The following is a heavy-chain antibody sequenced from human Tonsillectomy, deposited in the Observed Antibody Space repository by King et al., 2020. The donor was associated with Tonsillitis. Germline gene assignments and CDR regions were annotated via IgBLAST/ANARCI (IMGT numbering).Heavy chain of an antibody. J-gene: IGHJ3*02. Sequence: TLKESGPVLVKPTETLTLTCTVSGFSLSNARMGVSWIRQPPGKALEWLAHIFSNDEKSYSTSLKSRLTLSKDTTKSQVVLTMTNMDPVDTATYYCERILKPDPFDIWGQGTMVTVSS. CDR3: ERILKPDPFDI. CDR1: GFSLSNARMG. V-gene: IGHV2-26*01. CDR2: IFSNDEK.